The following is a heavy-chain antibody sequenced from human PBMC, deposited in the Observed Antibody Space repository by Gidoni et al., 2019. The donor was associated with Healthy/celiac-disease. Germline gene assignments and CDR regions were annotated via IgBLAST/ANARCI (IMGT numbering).Heavy chain of an antibody. D-gene: IGHD1-1*01. J-gene: IGHJ4*02. CDR2: IISSSSYI. CDR3: ARERPGNWNDEEYYFDY. V-gene: IGHV3-21*01. CDR1: GFTFSSYS. Sequence: EVQLVESGGGLVKPGGSLRLSGAASGFTFSSYSMNWVRQAPGKGLEWVSSIISSSSYIYYADSVKGRFTISRDNAKNSLYLQMNSLRAEDTAVYYCARERPGNWNDEEYYFDYWGQGTLVTVSS.